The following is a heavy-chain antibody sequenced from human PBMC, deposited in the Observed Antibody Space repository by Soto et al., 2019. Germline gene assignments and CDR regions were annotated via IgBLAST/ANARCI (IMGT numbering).Heavy chain of an antibody. CDR3: XXXXXXXXXSXGVY. CDR2: IIPIFGTA. CDR1: GGTFSSYA. Sequence: QVQLVQSGAEVKKPGSSVKVSCKASGGTFSSYAISXVRQAPGQGLEWMGGIIPIFGTANYAQKFQGRVTITADKSTSTAYMELXSLRXXXTAVXXCXXXXXXXXXSXGVYWGQGTLVTVSS. J-gene: IGHJ4*02. V-gene: IGHV1-69*06.